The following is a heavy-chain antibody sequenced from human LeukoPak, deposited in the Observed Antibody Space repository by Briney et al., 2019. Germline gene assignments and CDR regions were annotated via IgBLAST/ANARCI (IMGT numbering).Heavy chain of an antibody. CDR2: IYYSGIT. D-gene: IGHD1-26*01. V-gene: IGHV4-59*08. Sequence: SETLSLTCTVSGGSISSYYWSWIRQPPGRGLEWIGYIYYSGITNYNPSLKSRVTISVDTSKNQFSLKLSSVTAADTAVYYCARRSGTYHAFDIWGQGTMVTVSS. J-gene: IGHJ3*02. CDR1: GGSISSYY. CDR3: ARRSGTYHAFDI.